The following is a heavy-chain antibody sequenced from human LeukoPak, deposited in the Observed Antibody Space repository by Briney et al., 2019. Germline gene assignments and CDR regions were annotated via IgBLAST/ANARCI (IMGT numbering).Heavy chain of an antibody. CDR3: ARDLGTILPYYFDY. D-gene: IGHD3-3*01. CDR1: AFTFSSYW. CDR2: IKEDGSEQ. Sequence: GGSLRLSCAASAFTFSSYWMSWVRQAPGKGLEWVANIKEDGSEQYYVDSLKGRFTISRANAKNSLYLQMNSLRAEDTAVYYCARDLGTILPYYFDYWGQGTLVTVSS. V-gene: IGHV3-7*01. J-gene: IGHJ4*02.